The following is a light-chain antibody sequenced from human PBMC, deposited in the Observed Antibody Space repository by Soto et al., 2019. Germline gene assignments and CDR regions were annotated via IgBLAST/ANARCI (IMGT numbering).Light chain of an antibody. Sequence: IQMTQPPSSLSASGGDRVTITFRASQGIRNDVGWYQQKPGNAPKLLIYAATSLQSGVASRFSGSGSGTDFTLTIRRLQPEYFATYYCQQSYSTPRFGQGTKVDI. CDR2: AAT. CDR1: QGIRND. V-gene: IGKV1-39*01. CDR3: QQSYSTPR. J-gene: IGKJ1*01.